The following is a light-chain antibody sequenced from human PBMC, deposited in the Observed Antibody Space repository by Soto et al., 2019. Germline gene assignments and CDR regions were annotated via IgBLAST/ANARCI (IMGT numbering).Light chain of an antibody. CDR2: GAS. J-gene: IGKJ1*01. CDR1: QSLRSTS. CDR3: QQYGNSRT. Sequence: EIVLTQSPATLSLSPGERATLSCRASQSLRSTSLAWYQQKPGQAPRLLIYGASSRATGIPDRFSGSGSGTDFTLTISRLEPEDFAVYYCQQYGNSRTFGQGTKVDIK. V-gene: IGKV3-20*01.